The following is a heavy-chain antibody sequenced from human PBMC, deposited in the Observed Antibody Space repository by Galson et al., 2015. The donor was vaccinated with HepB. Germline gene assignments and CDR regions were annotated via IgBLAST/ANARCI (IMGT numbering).Heavy chain of an antibody. CDR3: ARVMDSGSYPPLDY. CDR1: GFTFSSYW. V-gene: IGHV3-7*03. Sequence: SLRLSCAASGFTFSSYWMSWVRQAPGKGLEWVANIKQDGSEKYYVDSVKGRFTISRDNAKNSLYLQMNSLRAEDTAVYYCARVMDSGSYPPLDYWGQGTLVTVSS. CDR2: IKQDGSEK. J-gene: IGHJ4*02. D-gene: IGHD1-26*01.